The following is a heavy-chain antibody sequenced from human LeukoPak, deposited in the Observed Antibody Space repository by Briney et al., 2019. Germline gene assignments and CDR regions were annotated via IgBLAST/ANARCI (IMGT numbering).Heavy chain of an antibody. V-gene: IGHV3-30*04. D-gene: IGHD2-15*01. CDR3: ARVGGCESRYCSGGSCYHIDY. CDR1: GFTFSSYA. Sequence: GGSLRLSCAASGFTFSSYAMHWVRQAPGKGLEWVAVISYDGSNKYYADSVRGRFTISRDNSKNTLYLQMNSLRAEDTAVYYCARVGGCESRYCSGGSCYHIDYWGQGTLVTVSS. J-gene: IGHJ4*02. CDR2: ISYDGSNK.